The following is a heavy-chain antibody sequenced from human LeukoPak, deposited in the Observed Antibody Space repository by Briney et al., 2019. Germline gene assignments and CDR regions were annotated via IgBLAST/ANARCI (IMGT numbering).Heavy chain of an antibody. CDR1: GYTFTGYY. D-gene: IGHD5-18*01. J-gene: IGHJ6*02. Sequence: ASVKVSCKASGYTFTGYYMHWVRQAPGQGLEWMGRINPNSGGTNYARKFQGRVTMTRDTSISTAYMELSRLRSDDTAVYYCARPSYSSYGMDVWGQGTTVTVSS. V-gene: IGHV1-2*06. CDR3: ARPSYSSYGMDV. CDR2: INPNSGGT.